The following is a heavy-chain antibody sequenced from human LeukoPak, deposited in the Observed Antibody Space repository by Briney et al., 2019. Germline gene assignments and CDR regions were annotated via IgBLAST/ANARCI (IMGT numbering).Heavy chain of an antibody. Sequence: SVKVSCKASGGTFSSYAISWVRQAPGQGLEWMGRIIPIFGTANYAQKFQGRVTITTDESTSTAYMELSSLRSEDTAVYYCARAWDYYDSSGQGWFDPWGQGTLVTVSS. CDR3: ARAWDYYDSSGQGWFDP. CDR2: IIPIFGTA. V-gene: IGHV1-69*05. D-gene: IGHD3-22*01. J-gene: IGHJ5*02. CDR1: GGTFSSYA.